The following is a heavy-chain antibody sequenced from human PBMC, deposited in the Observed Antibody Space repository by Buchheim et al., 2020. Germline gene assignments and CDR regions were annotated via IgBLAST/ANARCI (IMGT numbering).Heavy chain of an antibody. D-gene: IGHD2-21*02. J-gene: IGHJ6*02. V-gene: IGHV4-61*01. CDR1: GGSVSSGSYY. Sequence: QVQLQESGPGLVKPSETLSLTCTVSGGSVSSGSYYWSWIRQPPGKGLEWIGYIYYSGSTNYNPSLKSRVTISLDTSKHQFSLKLSSVTAADTAVYYCARYCGGDCYSHHYYYYGMDVWGQGTT. CDR2: IYYSGST. CDR3: ARYCGGDCYSHHYYYYGMDV.